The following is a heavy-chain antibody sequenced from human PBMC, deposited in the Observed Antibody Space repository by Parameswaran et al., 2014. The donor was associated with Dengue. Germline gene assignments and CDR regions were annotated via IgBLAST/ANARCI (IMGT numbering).Heavy chain of an antibody. D-gene: IGHD3-10*01. J-gene: IGHJ6*02. Sequence: SETLSLTCAVSGGSISSYYWSWIRQPPGKGLEWIGYIYYSGSTNYNPSLKSRVTISVDTSKNQFSLKLSPVTAADTAVYYCARVESEVRGVISHYYYGMDVWGQGTTVTVSS. CDR1: GGSISSYY. V-gene: IGHV4-59*01. CDR2: IYYSGST. CDR3: ARVESEVRGVISHYYYGMDV.